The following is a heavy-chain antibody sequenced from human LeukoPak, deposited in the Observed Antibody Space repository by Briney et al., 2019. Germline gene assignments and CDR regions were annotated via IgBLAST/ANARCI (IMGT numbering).Heavy chain of an antibody. Sequence: PGGSLRISCVASGFTVSSNYMSWVRQAPGKGLEWVALISHDGSDKNYADSVKGRFTISRDNSNSTLYLQMDSLRGDDAAVYYCAKAVGSISWSFDYWGQGTLVTVSS. D-gene: IGHD6-13*01. CDR3: AKAVGSISWSFDY. V-gene: IGHV3-30*18. CDR1: GFTVSSNY. CDR2: ISHDGSDK. J-gene: IGHJ4*02.